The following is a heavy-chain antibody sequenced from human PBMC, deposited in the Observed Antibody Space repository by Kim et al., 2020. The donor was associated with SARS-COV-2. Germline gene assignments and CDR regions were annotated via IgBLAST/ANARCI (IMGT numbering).Heavy chain of an antibody. J-gene: IGHJ6*02. D-gene: IGHD2-15*01. CDR2: INHSGST. CDR1: GGSFSGYY. CDR3: ARVPSRRSRYCSGGSCYLSHYYGMDV. V-gene: IGHV4-34*01. Sequence: SETLSLTCAVYGGSFSGYYWSWIRQPPGKGLEWIGEINHSGSTNYNPSLKSRVTISVDTSKNQFSLKLSSVTAADTAVYYCARVPSRRSRYCSGGSCYLSHYYGMDVWGQGTTVTVSS.